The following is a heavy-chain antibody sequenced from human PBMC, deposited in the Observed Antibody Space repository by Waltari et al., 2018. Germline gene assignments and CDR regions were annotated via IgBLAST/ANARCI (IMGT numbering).Heavy chain of an antibody. CDR3: ARDLREYSSSWGLSWFDP. CDR1: GGSISSYY. J-gene: IGHJ5*02. Sequence: QVQLQESGPGLVKPSETLSLTCTVSGGSISSYYWSWIRQPPGEGLEWIGYIYYSGSTNYNPSLKSRVTISVDTSKNQFSLKLSSVTAADTAVYYCARDLREYSSSWGLSWFDPWGQGTLVTVSS. V-gene: IGHV4-59*01. CDR2: IYYSGST. D-gene: IGHD6-13*01.